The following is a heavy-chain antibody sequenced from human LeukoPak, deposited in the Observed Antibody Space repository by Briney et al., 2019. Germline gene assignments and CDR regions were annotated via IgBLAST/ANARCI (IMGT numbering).Heavy chain of an antibody. D-gene: IGHD5-18*01. Sequence: SETLSLTCAVYGGSFSGYYWSWIRQPPGKGLEWIGEINHSGSTNYNPSLKSRVTISVDTSKNQFSLKLSSVTAADTAVYYCASLYPGYSYGQVYYYYYYMDVWGKGTTVTVSS. CDR1: GGSFSGYY. J-gene: IGHJ6*03. V-gene: IGHV4-34*01. CDR3: ASLYPGYSYGQVYYYYYYMDV. CDR2: INHSGST.